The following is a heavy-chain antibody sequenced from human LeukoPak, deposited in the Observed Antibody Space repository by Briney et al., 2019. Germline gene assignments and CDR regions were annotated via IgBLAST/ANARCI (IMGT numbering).Heavy chain of an antibody. Sequence: ASVKVSCKASGYTFTSYYMHWVRQAPGQGLEWMGIINPSGGSTSYAQKFQGRVTMTRDTSTSTVYMELSSLRSEDTAVYYCARDQDGFVARGVIKVPEHWGQGTLVTVSS. J-gene: IGHJ1*01. CDR2: INPSGGST. CDR3: ARDQDGFVARGVIKVPEH. D-gene: IGHD3-10*01. CDR1: GYTFTSYY. V-gene: IGHV1-46*01.